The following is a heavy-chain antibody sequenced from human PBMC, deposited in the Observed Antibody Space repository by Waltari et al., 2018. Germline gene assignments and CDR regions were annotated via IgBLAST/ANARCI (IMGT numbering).Heavy chain of an antibody. V-gene: IGHV3-7*04. Sequence: VQLVESGGGLVQPGGSLSLSCTASVFTFVHYWMSGVRQAPGKGLQWVAYIKEDGTEESYLEYLKGRLTIYRDDAKNSRHLQMNSLRVEDTAIYYCARVSKGIHFDYWGQGTLVTVSS. J-gene: IGHJ4*02. CDR2: IKEDGTEE. CDR1: VFTFVHYW. CDR3: ARVSKGIHFDY.